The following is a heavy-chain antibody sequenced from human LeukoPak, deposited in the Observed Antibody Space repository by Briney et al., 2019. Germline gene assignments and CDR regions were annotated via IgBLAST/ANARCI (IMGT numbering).Heavy chain of an antibody. D-gene: IGHD5-12*01. CDR3: ARVDIVATISKYYFDY. J-gene: IGHJ4*02. V-gene: IGHV3-7*01. CDR2: IKQDGSEK. Sequence: GGSLRLSCAASGFTFSSYWVSWVRQAPGKGLEWVANIKQDGSEKYYVDSVKGRFTISRDNAKNSLYLQMNSLRAEDTAVYYCARVDIVATISKYYFDYWGQGTLVTVSS. CDR1: GFTFSSYW.